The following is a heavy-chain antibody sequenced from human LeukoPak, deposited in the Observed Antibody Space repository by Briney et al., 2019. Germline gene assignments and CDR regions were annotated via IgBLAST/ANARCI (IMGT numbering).Heavy chain of an antibody. D-gene: IGHD6-19*01. J-gene: IGHJ4*02. CDR3: ARARKPPGSGWYFDY. V-gene: IGHV3-30-3*01. Sequence: GGSLRLSCAASGFTFSSYAMHWVRQAPXXGXEWVAVISYGGSNKYYADSVKGRFTISRDNSKNTLYLQMNSLRAEDTAVYYCARARKPPGSGWYFDYWGQGTLVTVSS. CDR1: GFTFSSYA. CDR2: ISYGGSNK.